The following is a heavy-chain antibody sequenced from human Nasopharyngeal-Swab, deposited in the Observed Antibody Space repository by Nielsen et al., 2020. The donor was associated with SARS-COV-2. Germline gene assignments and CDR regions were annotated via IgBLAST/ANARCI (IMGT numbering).Heavy chain of an antibody. D-gene: IGHD6-19*01. CDR3: ARVPAVAASRIDY. Sequence: ASVKVSCKASGYTLSTYAMYWVRQAPGQRPEFMGWINAGKGNTIYSQKFQGRVRMSRDTSANTVYMELNSLRSEDTAVYYCARVPAVAASRIDYWGQGTLVTVSS. CDR2: INAGKGNT. J-gene: IGHJ4*02. CDR1: GYTLSTYA. V-gene: IGHV1-3*01.